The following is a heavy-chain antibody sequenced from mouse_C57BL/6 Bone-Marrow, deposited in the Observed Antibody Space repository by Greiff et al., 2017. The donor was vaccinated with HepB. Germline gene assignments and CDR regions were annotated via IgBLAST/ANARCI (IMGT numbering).Heavy chain of an antibody. CDR3: AIEVQLRLPFAY. Sequence: EVQLQQSGPVLVKPGASVKMSCKASGYTFTDYYMNWVKQSHGKSLEWIGVINPYNGGTSYNQKFKGKATLTVDKSSSTAYMELNSLTSEDSAVYYCAIEVQLRLPFAYWGQGTLVTVSA. CDR2: INPYNGGT. J-gene: IGHJ3*01. V-gene: IGHV1-19*01. D-gene: IGHD3-2*02. CDR1: GYTFTDYY.